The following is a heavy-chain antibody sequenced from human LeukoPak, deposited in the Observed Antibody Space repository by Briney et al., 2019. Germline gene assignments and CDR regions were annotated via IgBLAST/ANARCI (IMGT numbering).Heavy chain of an antibody. CDR1: GGSISSYY. V-gene: IGHV4-4*07. Sequence: SETLSLTCTVSGGSISSYYWSWIRQPAGKGPEWIGRIYTSGSTNYNPSLKSRVTMSVDTSKNQFSLKLSSVSAADTAVYYCARIPSRVGYYYMDVWGKGTTVTVSS. J-gene: IGHJ6*03. CDR3: ARIPSRVGYYYMDV. D-gene: IGHD2-21*01. CDR2: IYTSGST.